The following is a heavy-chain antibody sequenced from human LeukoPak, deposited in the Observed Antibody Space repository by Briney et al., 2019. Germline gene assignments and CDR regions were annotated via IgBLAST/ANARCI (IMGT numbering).Heavy chain of an antibody. CDR1: GFTFSTHG. Sequence: PGGSLRLSCAASGFTFSTHGMHWVRQATGKGLEWVAFIQYDGSNKYYADSVKGRFTISRDNSKNTLSVQVSSLGPEDTAVYYCAKDDGSWHFFDSWGQGTLVTVSS. J-gene: IGHJ4*02. D-gene: IGHD6-13*01. CDR2: IQYDGSNK. CDR3: AKDDGSWHFFDS. V-gene: IGHV3-30*02.